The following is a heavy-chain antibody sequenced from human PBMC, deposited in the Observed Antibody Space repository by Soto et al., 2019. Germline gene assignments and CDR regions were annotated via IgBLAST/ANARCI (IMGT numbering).Heavy chain of an antibody. D-gene: IGHD5-18*01. CDR1: GGSFSGYY. J-gene: IGHJ6*02. CDR3: ARGMIQLWFKTVKSGGMDV. V-gene: IGHV4-34*01. Sequence: QVQLQQWGAGLLKPSETLSLTCAVYGGSFSGYYWSWIRQPPGKGLEWNGEINHSGSTNYNPSLKSRVTISVDTSKNQFALKLSSVTDADAAVYYCARGMIQLWFKTVKSGGMDVWGQGTTVTVSS. CDR2: INHSGST.